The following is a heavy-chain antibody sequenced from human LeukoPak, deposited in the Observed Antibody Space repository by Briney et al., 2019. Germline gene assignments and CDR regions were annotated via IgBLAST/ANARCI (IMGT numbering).Heavy chain of an antibody. J-gene: IGHJ4*02. CDR1: GFTCSSYW. Sequence: GGSLRLSCAASGFTCSSYWMHWVRQAPGKGLVWVSRIDNDGRGTSYADSVKGRFTISRDNAKNRLYLQMNSLRAEDTAVYYCASLNYGPDYWGQGTLVTVSS. V-gene: IGHV3-74*01. CDR3: ASLNYGPDY. D-gene: IGHD3-16*01. CDR2: IDNDGRGT.